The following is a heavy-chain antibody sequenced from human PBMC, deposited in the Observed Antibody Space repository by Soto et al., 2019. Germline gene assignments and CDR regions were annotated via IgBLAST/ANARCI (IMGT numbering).Heavy chain of an antibody. V-gene: IGHV4-59*01. CDR1: GGSISSYY. CDR2: VYYSGTT. D-gene: IGHD5-12*01. CDR3: VRGGGYSGSIFDS. J-gene: IGHJ4*02. Sequence: SDTLSLTCTVSGGSISSYYWTWIRQPPVKVLEWIGYVYYSGTTNYNPSLKSRLTISVDTSKNQFSLNLRSVRAADTAVYYCVRGGGYSGSIFDSWGQGALTTVSS.